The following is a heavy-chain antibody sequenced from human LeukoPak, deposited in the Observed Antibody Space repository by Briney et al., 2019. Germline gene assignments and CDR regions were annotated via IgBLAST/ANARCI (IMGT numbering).Heavy chain of an antibody. Sequence: PGGSLRLSCAASGFTFSNYNMNWVRQAPGKGLEWVSYISSSSTNIYYTDSVKGRFTISRDNAKNSLSLQMNSLRAEDTAVYYCARDDTAVAGTELDYWGQGTLVTVSS. D-gene: IGHD6-19*01. J-gene: IGHJ4*02. CDR3: ARDDTAVAGTELDY. CDR1: GFTFSNYN. CDR2: ISSSSTNI. V-gene: IGHV3-21*01.